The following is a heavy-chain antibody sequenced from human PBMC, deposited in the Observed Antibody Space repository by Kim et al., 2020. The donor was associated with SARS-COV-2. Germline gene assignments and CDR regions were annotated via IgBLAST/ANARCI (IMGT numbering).Heavy chain of an antibody. V-gene: IGHV4-61*02. CDR2: IYTSGST. CDR3: ARERLLRGVILSRLNVEDYYYYGMDV. Sequence: SETLSLTCTVSGCSISSGSYYWSWIRQPAGKGLEWIGRIYTSGSTNYNPSLKSRFTISVDTSKNQFSLKLSTVTAADTAVYYCARERLLRGVILSRLNVEDYYYYGMDVWGQGTTVPLSS. J-gene: IGHJ6*02. CDR1: GCSISSGSYY. D-gene: IGHD3-10*01.